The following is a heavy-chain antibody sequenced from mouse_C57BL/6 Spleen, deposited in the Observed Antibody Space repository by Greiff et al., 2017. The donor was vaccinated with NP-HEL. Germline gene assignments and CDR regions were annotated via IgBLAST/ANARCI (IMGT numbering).Heavy chain of an antibody. CDR2: ISSKSSNYAT. V-gene: IGHV10-3*01. D-gene: IGHD2-13*01. CDR1: GFTFNTYA. Sequence: EVQLVESGGGLVQPKGSLKLSCAASGFTFNTYAMHWVRQAPGKGLEWVARISSKSSNYATYYADSVKDRFTISRDASQSMLYLQMNNMKTEDTAMYYCVSDGDYDAWFVYWGQGTLVTVSA. CDR3: VSDGDYDAWFVY. J-gene: IGHJ3*01.